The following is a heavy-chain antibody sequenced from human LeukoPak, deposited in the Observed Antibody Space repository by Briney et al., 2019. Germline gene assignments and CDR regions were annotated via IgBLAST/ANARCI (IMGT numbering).Heavy chain of an antibody. J-gene: IGHJ4*02. Sequence: PSETLSLTCSVYGGSITAYYWSWIRQPPGKGLEWIGEINHSRGTKYTPSLESRVTILLHASKNEFSLDLNSVTAAATAVYYCAREDYYFYSWGQGTLVTVSS. CDR2: INHSRGT. CDR3: AREDYYFYS. V-gene: IGHV4-34*01. CDR1: GGSITAYY.